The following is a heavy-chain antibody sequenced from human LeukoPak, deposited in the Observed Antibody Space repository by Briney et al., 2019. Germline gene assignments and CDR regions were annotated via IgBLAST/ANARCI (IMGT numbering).Heavy chain of an antibody. CDR2: ISYDASNK. D-gene: IGHD2-15*01. J-gene: IGHJ4*02. CDR1: GFTFSSYG. Sequence: GRSLRLSCAASGFTFSSYGMHWVRQAPGEGLEWVAVISYDASNKHYADSVKGRFTISRDNSKNTLYLQMNSLRAEDTAVYYCAKDDRALVAVGDYWGQGTLVTVSS. CDR3: AKDDRALVAVGDY. V-gene: IGHV3-30*18.